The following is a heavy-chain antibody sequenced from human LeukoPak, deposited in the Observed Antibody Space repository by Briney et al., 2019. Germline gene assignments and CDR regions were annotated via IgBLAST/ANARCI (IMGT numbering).Heavy chain of an antibody. CDR3: ARGLGDSSGYYYSDY. V-gene: IGHV1-69*13. CDR1: GGTFSTYA. CDR2: IIPIFGTG. J-gene: IGHJ4*02. D-gene: IGHD3-22*01. Sequence: SVKVSCKTSGGTFSTYAISWVRQAPGQGLEWMGGIIPIFGTGNYAQKFQGRVTITADESTSTAYMELSSPRSGDTAVYYCARGLGDSSGYYYSDYWGQGTLVTVSS.